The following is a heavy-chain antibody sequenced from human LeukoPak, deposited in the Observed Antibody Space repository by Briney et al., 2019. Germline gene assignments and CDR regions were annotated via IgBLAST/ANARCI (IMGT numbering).Heavy chain of an antibody. V-gene: IGHV3-13*01. CDR1: GFTFSGYD. CDR2: IGTAGDT. D-gene: IGHD6-13*01. Sequence: GALRLSCAASGFTFSGYDMHWVRQATGKGLEWVSAIGTAGDTYYPGSVKGRFTIFRENAKNSLYLQMNSLRAGDTAVYYCARVSSSSWELDYWGQGTLVTVSS. CDR3: ARVSSSSWELDY. J-gene: IGHJ4*02.